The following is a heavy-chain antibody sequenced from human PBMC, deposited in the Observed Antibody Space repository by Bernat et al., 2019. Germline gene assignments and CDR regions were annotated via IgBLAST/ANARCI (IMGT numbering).Heavy chain of an antibody. J-gene: IGHJ4*02. CDR3: ARVGDILTGNNWNDY. V-gene: IGHV3-48*03. D-gene: IGHD3-9*01. Sequence: EVQLVEAGGGLVQPGGSLRLSCAASGLTFSSYEMNWAREAPGKGVEWVSCISSSCSTIYYADSMKGRLTISRDKAKNSRNLQIHSLRAVNTAVYYCARVGDILTGNNWNDYWGQGTLVTVSS. CDR2: ISSSCSTI. CDR1: GLTFSSYE.